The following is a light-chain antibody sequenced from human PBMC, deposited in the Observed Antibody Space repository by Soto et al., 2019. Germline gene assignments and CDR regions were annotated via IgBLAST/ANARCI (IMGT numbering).Light chain of an antibody. Sequence: DIQMTQSPSSLSAAVGDRVTIACRASHNINTYLNWYQQKPGKAPKLLIYAASSLQSGVPSRFSGSGSGTDFTLTISSLQPEDFATYYCQQSYSTSWTFGQATKADVK. J-gene: IGKJ1*01. V-gene: IGKV1-39*01. CDR2: AAS. CDR1: HNINTY. CDR3: QQSYSTSWT.